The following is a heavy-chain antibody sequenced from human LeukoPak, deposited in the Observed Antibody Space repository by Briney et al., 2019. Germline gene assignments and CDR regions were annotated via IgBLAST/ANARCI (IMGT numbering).Heavy chain of an antibody. Sequence: SVKVSCKASGYTFTSYGISWVRQAPGQGLEWMGGIIPIFGTANYAQKFQGRVTITADESTSTAYMELSSLRSEDTAVYYCAEGYDSSGYYLDYWGQGTLVTVSS. CDR2: IIPIFGTA. D-gene: IGHD3-22*01. CDR1: GYTFTSYG. V-gene: IGHV1-69*13. J-gene: IGHJ4*02. CDR3: AEGYDSSGYYLDY.